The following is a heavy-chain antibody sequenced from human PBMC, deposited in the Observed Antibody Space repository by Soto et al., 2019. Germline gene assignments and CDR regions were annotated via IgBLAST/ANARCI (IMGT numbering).Heavy chain of an antibody. CDR2: INHSGST. CDR1: GGSFSGYY. Sequence: PSETLSLTCAVYGGSFSGYYWSWIRQPPGKGLEWIGEINHSGSTNYNPSLKSRVTISVDTSKNQFSLKLSSVTAADTAVYYCARITIFGVDQYYFDYWGQGTLVTVSS. J-gene: IGHJ4*02. V-gene: IGHV4-34*01. CDR3: ARITIFGVDQYYFDY. D-gene: IGHD3-3*01.